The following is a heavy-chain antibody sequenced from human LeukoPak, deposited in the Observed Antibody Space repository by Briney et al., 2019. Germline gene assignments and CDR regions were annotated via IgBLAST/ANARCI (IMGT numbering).Heavy chain of an antibody. CDR1: GFTFYDYA. CDR2: ISCDGGNT. V-gene: IGHV3-43D*04. CDR3: ARGGCSSTSCSGNYYYMDV. D-gene: IGHD2-2*01. Sequence: PGGSLRLSCAASGFTFYDYAMHWVRKAPGKGLEWFSHISCDGGNTYYADSVQGRFTITRDTSKNSLYLQMNSLRAEDTALYYCARGGCSSTSCSGNYYYMDVWGKGTTVTVSS. J-gene: IGHJ6*03.